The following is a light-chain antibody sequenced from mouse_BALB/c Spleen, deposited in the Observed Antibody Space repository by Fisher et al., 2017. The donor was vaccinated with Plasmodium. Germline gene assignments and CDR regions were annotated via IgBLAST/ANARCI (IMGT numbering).Light chain of an antibody. Sequence: DIVITQSTATLSVTPGDSVSLSCRASQSIANNLHWYQQKLHESPRLLINYTSQSISGIPSRISGSGSGTDFTLIINSVETEDFGIYFCQQSNSWPLTFGAGTKLELK. CDR3: QQSNSWPLT. V-gene: IGKV5-43*01. J-gene: IGKJ5*01. CDR2: YTS. CDR1: QSIANN.